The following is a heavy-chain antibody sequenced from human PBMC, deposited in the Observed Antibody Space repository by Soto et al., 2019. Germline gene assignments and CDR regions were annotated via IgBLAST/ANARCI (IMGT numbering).Heavy chain of an antibody. Sequence: GGSLRLSCAASGFTFRSYAMSWVRQAPGKGLEWVSAISGSGGSAYYADSVQGRFTISRDNSKNTLYMQMNSLRDEDTAIYYCVREGSGWNSRGSFDFWGRGTMVTVSS. CDR3: VREGSGWNSRGSFDF. CDR1: GFTFRSYA. CDR2: ISGSGGSA. J-gene: IGHJ3*01. D-gene: IGHD6-19*01. V-gene: IGHV3-23*01.